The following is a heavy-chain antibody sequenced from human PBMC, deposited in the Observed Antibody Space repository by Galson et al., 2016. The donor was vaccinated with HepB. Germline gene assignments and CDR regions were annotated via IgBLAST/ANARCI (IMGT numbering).Heavy chain of an antibody. V-gene: IGHV3-23*01. CDR1: GFNFGVCA. Sequence: SLRLSCAASGFNFGVCAMYWVRQAPGKGLEWVSAIVESSYNPSYADSVKGRFTISRDNSRNTVSLQMDSLTAEDTAVYYCARLAVRGDYGGNDYWGQGTLVTVSS. D-gene: IGHD4-23*01. CDR2: IVESSYNP. J-gene: IGHJ4*02. CDR3: ARLAVRGDYGGNDY.